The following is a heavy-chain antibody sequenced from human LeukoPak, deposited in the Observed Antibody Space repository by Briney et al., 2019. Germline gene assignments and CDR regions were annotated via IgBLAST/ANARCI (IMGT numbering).Heavy chain of an antibody. V-gene: IGHV4-34*01. CDR1: GGSFSGYY. CDR3: ARGVRRDSGSRHFDY. J-gene: IGHJ4*02. CDR2: INHSGST. Sequence: PSETLSLTCAVYGGSFSGYYWSWIRQPPGKGLEWIGEINHSGSTNYNPCLKSRVTISVDTSKNQFSLKLSSVTAADTAVYYCARGVRRDSGSRHFDYWGQGTLVTVSS. D-gene: IGHD1-26*01.